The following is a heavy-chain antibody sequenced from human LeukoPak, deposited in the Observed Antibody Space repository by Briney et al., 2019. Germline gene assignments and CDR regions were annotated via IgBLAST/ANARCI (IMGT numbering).Heavy chain of an antibody. V-gene: IGHV3-53*01. Sequence: GGSLRLSCAASGFTVSSNYLTWVRHAPGKGLEWVSVIFSTGNTDYADSVKGRFTISRDNSKNTLYLQMNSLRAEDTAVYYCARTRASYDDYWGQGTLVTVSS. CDR1: GFTVSSNY. CDR2: IFSTGNT. J-gene: IGHJ4*02. CDR3: ARTRASYDDY. D-gene: IGHD5-12*01.